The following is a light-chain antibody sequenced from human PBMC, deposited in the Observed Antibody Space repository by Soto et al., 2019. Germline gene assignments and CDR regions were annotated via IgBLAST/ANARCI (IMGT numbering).Light chain of an antibody. CDR3: QQTLTSPRTHT. CDR2: GAS. V-gene: IGKV3-15*01. J-gene: IGKJ2*01. Sequence: EIVMTQSPATLSVSPGERATLSCRASQSVSSNLAWYQQKPGQAPRLLIYGASTRATGIPARFSGSGSGTEFTLTISSLQSEDFATYYCQQTLTSPRTHTFGQGTNLEIK. CDR1: QSVSSN.